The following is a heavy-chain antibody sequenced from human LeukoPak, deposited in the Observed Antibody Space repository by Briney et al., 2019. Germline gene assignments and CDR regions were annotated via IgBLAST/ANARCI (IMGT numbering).Heavy chain of an antibody. CDR1: GGSISTNICY. V-gene: IGHV4-39*01. CDR3: ARLYLSSSWSYYFDY. D-gene: IGHD6-13*01. CDR2: IYDSETT. Sequence: SETLSLTCTVSGGSISTNICYWGWIRQPPGKGLEWIGNIYDSETTYYNPYLKSRVAISVDTSNNQFSLKLSSVTAADTAVYYCARLYLSSSWSYYFDYWGRGTLVTVSS. J-gene: IGHJ4*02.